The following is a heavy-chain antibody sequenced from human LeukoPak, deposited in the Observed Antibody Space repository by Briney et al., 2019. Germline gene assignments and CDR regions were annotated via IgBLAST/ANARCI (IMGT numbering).Heavy chain of an antibody. CDR1: GGSISSYY. V-gene: IGHV4-59*01. CDR3: ARAVAVPINGFDP. Sequence: PSETLSLTCTVSGGSISSYYWSWIRQPPGKGLEWIGYIYYSGSTNYNPSLKSRVTISVDTSKNQFSLKLSSVTAADTAVYYCARAVAVPINGFDPWGQGTLVTVSS. CDR2: IYYSGST. J-gene: IGHJ5*02. D-gene: IGHD6-19*01.